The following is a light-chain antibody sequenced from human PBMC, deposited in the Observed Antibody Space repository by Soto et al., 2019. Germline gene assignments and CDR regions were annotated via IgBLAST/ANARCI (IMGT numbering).Light chain of an antibody. J-gene: IGKJ1*01. CDR3: QQYSIYAT. Sequence: DIQMTQSPSTLSASVGDRVTITCRASQSISSWLTWYQQKPGKAPKLLIYKASSLESGVPSRFSGSGSGTEFTLTISRLQPDDFATCSSQQYSIYATLGQETRVKIK. CDR2: KAS. V-gene: IGKV1-5*03. CDR1: QSISSW.